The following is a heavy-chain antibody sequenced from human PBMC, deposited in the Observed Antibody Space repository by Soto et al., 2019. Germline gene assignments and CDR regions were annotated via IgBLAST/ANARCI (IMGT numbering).Heavy chain of an antibody. V-gene: IGHV3-9*01. CDR3: ARGLDYYTTSGYPHY. Sequence: EVQLVESGGGLVQPGRSLRLSCAASGFTFDDYAMHWVRQAPGKGLEWVTGISWNSDTLGYADSVKGRLTISRDNAKNSLHLQMISLRPEDTAFYYCARGLDYYTTSGYPHYWGQGTLVTVSS. J-gene: IGHJ4*02. D-gene: IGHD3-22*01. CDR2: ISWNSDTL. CDR1: GFTFDDYA.